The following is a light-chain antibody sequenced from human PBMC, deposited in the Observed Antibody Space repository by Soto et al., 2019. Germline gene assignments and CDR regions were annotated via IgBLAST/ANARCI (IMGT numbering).Light chain of an antibody. V-gene: IGKV1-9*01. Sequence: GDRVTITCRASQGISTWLTWHQQKPGKAPKVLINKASTLQSGVPSRFSGSGSATEYTLTISSLQPEDFATYYCQQLNIDPFTFGPGTKVDIK. CDR2: KAS. CDR3: QQLNIDPFT. CDR1: QGISTW. J-gene: IGKJ3*01.